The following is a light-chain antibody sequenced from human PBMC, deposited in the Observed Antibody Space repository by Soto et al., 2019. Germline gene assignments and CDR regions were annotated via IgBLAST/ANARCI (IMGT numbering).Light chain of an antibody. CDR1: SRDVGGYNY. CDR3: CSYAGSYTYV. Sequence: QSALTQPRSVSGSPGQSVTISCTGTSRDVGGYNYVSWYQQHPGKAPKLMIYDVSKRPSGVTDRFSGSNSGNTASQTISGLQAEDEADYYCCSYAGSYTYVFGTGTKVTVL. CDR2: DVS. J-gene: IGLJ1*01. V-gene: IGLV2-11*01.